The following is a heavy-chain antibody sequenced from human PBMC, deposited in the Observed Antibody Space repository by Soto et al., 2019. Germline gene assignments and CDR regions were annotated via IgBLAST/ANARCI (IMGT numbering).Heavy chain of an antibody. CDR1: GFTFSSYA. CDR3: ATLERFLEWLLAPIDYYYYMDV. CDR2: ISGSGGST. Sequence: GGSLRLSCAASGFTFSSYAMSWVRQAPGKGLEWVSAISGSGGSTYYADSVKGRFTISRDNSKNTLYLQMNSLRAEDRVVYYCATLERFLEWLLAPIDYYYYMDVWGKGTTVTVSS. D-gene: IGHD3-3*01. J-gene: IGHJ6*03. V-gene: IGHV3-23*01.